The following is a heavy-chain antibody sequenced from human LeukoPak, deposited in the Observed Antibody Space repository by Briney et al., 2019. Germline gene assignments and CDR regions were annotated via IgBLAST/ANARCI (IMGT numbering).Heavy chain of an antibody. V-gene: IGHV3-74*01. CDR1: GFTFSTYW. J-gene: IGHJ4*02. CDR2: INNDGSAA. Sequence: GGSLRLSCVASGFTFSTYWIHWVRQVPGKGLVWVAHINNDGSAATYGDCAKGRFHVSRDNAKNTLFLEMNSLRVEDTAVYYCARGTAVTAGIDYWGQGALVTVSS. CDR3: ARGTAVTAGIDY. D-gene: IGHD6-13*01.